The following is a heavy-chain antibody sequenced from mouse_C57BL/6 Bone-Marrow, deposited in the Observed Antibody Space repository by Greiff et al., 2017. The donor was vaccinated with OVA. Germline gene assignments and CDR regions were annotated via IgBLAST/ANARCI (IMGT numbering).Heavy chain of an antibody. J-gene: IGHJ2*01. Sequence: VQLQESGAELARPGASVKLSRKASGYTFTSYGISWVKQRTGQGLEWIGEIYPRSGNTYYNEKFKGKATLTADKSSSTAYMELRSLTSEDSAVYFCARRDFITTVVASDYWGQGTTLTVSS. CDR3: ARRDFITTVVASDY. CDR2: IYPRSGNT. CDR1: GYTFTSYG. D-gene: IGHD1-1*01. V-gene: IGHV1-81*01.